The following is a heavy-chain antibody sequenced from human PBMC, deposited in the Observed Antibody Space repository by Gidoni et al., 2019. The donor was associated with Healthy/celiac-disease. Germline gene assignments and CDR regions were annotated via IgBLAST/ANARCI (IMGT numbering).Heavy chain of an antibody. D-gene: IGHD6-19*01. CDR1: GGSISSSNW. CDR3: ARVRGSGWYFDY. V-gene: IGHV4-4*02. J-gene: IGHJ4*02. CDR2: IYHSRSN. Sequence: QLQLQESGPGLVTTSGTLSLTCAVSGGSISSSNWWSWSRHPPGKGLEWIGEIYHSRSNNYNPALKSRVTISVDKSKNQFSLKLSSVTAADTAVYYCARVRGSGWYFDYWGQGTLVTVSS.